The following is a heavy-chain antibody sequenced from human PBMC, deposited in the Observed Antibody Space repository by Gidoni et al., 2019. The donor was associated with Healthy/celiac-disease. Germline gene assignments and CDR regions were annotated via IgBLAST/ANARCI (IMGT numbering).Heavy chain of an antibody. D-gene: IGHD2-2*01. V-gene: IGHV1-18*01. J-gene: IGHJ4*02. Sequence: QVQLVQSGAEVKKPGASVKVSCKASGYTFTSYGISWVRQAPGQGLEWMGWISAYNGNTNYAQKLQGRVTMTTDTSTSTAYMELRSLRSDDTAVYYCARDPRKVVVVPAATRLDYWGQGTLVTVSS. CDR1: GYTFTSYG. CDR3: ARDPRKVVVVPAATRLDY. CDR2: ISAYNGNT.